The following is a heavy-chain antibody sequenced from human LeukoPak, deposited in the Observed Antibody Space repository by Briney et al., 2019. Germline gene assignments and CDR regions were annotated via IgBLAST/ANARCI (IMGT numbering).Heavy chain of an antibody. V-gene: IGHV4-31*03. CDR3: ARVYYHDNSATIKYFDS. CDR2: IYYSGST. Sequence: SQTLSLTCSVSGASISGGYYYWSWVRQHPGQGLEWIGYIYYSGSTYYNPSLQSRLTISVDTSKNHFSLKLSAVTAADTAVYYCARVYYHDNSATIKYFDSWGQGTLVAVSS. CDR1: GASISGGYYY. D-gene: IGHD3-22*01. J-gene: IGHJ4*02.